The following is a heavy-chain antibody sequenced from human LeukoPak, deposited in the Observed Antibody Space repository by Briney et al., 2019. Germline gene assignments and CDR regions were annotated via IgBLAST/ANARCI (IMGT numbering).Heavy chain of an antibody. V-gene: IGHV4-61*02. CDR1: GYSIRSGSFH. CDR3: AKSWGYAANSLHIQH. J-gene: IGHJ1*01. CDR2: IYITGST. D-gene: IGHD4-23*01. Sequence: PSETLSLTCSVSGYSIRSGSFHWNWIRQPAGKGLEWIGRIYITGSTDYNPSLKSRVTMSVDTSNNQFSLKLTSVTAADTAVYYCAKSWGYAANSLHIQHWGQGARVIVS.